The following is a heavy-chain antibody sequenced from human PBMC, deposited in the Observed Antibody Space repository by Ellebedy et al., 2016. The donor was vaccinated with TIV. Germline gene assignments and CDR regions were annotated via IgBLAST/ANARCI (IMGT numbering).Heavy chain of an antibody. V-gene: IGHV3-7*01. CDR3: ARGPGWYFDL. Sequence: PGGSLRLSCAASGFSLSPYWMIWARQAPGKGLEWLANIKQDGSETFYVDSVRGRFTISRDNAKNSLYLQMNSLRTEDTAIYFCARGPGWYFDLWGRGTLVTVSS. J-gene: IGHJ2*01. CDR1: GFSLSPYW. CDR2: IKQDGSET.